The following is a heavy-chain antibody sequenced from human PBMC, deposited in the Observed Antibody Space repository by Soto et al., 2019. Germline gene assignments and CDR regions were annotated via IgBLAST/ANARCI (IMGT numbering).Heavy chain of an antibody. CDR3: ARDWAGTTDS. CDR1: GAYVSSGSHY. V-gene: IGHV4-61*01. Sequence: SETLSLTCTVSGAYVSSGSHYWTWIRQPPGKGLEWIGYIYYSGSTNYNPSLKSRLSISVDASKNQFYLKLTSVTPEDTAVYYCARDWAGTTDSWGQGTLVTV. J-gene: IGHJ4*02. D-gene: IGHD1-1*01. CDR2: IYYSGST.